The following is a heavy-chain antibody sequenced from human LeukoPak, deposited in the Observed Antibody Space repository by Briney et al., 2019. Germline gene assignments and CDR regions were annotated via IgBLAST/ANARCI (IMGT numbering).Heavy chain of an antibody. CDR3: ARVGLLHARVDY. CDR1: GGSISSGSYY. Sequence: PSQTLSLTCTVSGGSISSGSYYWSWIRQPAGKGLEWIGRIYTSESTNYNPSLKSRVTISVDTSKNQFSLKLSSVTAADTAVYYCARVGLLHARVDYWGQGTLVTVSS. CDR2: IYTSEST. D-gene: IGHD3-22*01. V-gene: IGHV4-61*02. J-gene: IGHJ4*02.